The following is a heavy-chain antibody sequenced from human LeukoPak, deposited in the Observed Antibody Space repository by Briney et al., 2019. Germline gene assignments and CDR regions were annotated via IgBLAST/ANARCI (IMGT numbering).Heavy chain of an antibody. Sequence: GGSLRLSCAASGFTFSSYGMHWVRQAPGKGLEWVAVIWYDGSNKYYADSVKGRFTISRDNSKNTLYLQMNALRAEDTAIYYCAKDRTVGASYWYFDLWGRGTLVTVSS. J-gene: IGHJ2*01. CDR2: IWYDGSNK. CDR1: GFTFSSYG. V-gene: IGHV3-33*06. CDR3: AKDRTVGASYWYFDL. D-gene: IGHD1-26*01.